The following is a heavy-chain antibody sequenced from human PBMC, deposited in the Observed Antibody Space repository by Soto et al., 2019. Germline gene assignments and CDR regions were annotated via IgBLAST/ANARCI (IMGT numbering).Heavy chain of an antibody. V-gene: IGHV3-21*01. J-gene: IGHJ4*02. CDR2: ISSSSRYI. Sequence: GGSLRLSCAASGFTFSSYSMNWVRQAPGKGLEWVSSISSSSRYIYYPDSLKGVFTISKNNTKNSLQLQMNILAAEDTAFYCCATIVSRAARALDYWGQGTLVTVSS. CDR1: GFTFSSYS. CDR3: ATIVSRAARALDY. D-gene: IGHD6-6*01.